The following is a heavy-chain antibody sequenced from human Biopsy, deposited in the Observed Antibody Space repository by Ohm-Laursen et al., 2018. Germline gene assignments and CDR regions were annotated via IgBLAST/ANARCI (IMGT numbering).Heavy chain of an antibody. Sequence: SLRLSCSASGFTFSRYWIHWVRQAPGKGLLTWVSHTNEDGSHTDYADSVKGRFTSSRDNAKNSVYLQMNSLRAEDTGVYYCARGRSHLLPDHDWFDPWGQGTLVTVSS. CDR2: TNEDGSHT. CDR1: GFTFSRYW. J-gene: IGHJ5*02. CDR3: ARGRSHLLPDHDWFDP. D-gene: IGHD1-14*01. V-gene: IGHV3-74*01.